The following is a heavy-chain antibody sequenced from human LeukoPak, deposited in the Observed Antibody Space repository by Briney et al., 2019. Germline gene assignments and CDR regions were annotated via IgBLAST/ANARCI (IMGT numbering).Heavy chain of an antibody. CDR2: INPNSGGT. D-gene: IGHD6-13*01. Sequence: ASVKVSCKASGYTFTGYYMNWVRQAPGQGLEWMGWINPNSGGTNYAQKFQGRVTMTGDTSISTAYMELSSLRSDDTAVYYCASRKQQLVRSGHSFDYWGQGTLVTVSS. CDR1: GYTFTGYY. V-gene: IGHV1-2*02. J-gene: IGHJ4*02. CDR3: ASRKQQLVRSGHSFDY.